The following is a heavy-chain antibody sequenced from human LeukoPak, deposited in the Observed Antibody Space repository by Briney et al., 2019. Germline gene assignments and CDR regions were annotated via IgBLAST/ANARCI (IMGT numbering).Heavy chain of an antibody. V-gene: IGHV3-23*01. CDR2: VNGGGNT. Sequence: GGSLRLSCAASGFTFSTYTLSWVRQAPGKGLEWASAVNGGGNTWYAGSVKGRFAISRDNSKNTLYLQMNSLRAEDTAIYYCAKERQAGDYFTSDYWGLGTLVTVSS. J-gene: IGHJ4*02. CDR1: GFTFSTYT. CDR3: AKERQAGDYFTSDY. D-gene: IGHD4-17*01.